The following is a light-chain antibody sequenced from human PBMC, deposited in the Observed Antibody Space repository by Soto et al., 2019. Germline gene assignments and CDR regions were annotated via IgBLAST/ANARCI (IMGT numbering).Light chain of an antibody. J-gene: IGKJ3*01. CDR3: QQYNSYPFT. CDR2: DAS. Sequence: DIQMTQSPSTLSASVGDRVTITCRASQSISSWLAWYQQKPGKAPKLLIYDASSLESGVPSRFSGSGSGIEFTLTISSLQPDDVATYYCQQYNSYPFTFGPGTKVDIK. CDR1: QSISSW. V-gene: IGKV1-5*01.